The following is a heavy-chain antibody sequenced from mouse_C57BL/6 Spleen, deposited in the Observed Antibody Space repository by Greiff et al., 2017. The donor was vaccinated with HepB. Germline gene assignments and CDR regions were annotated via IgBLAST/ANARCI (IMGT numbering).Heavy chain of an antibody. CDR3: ARWVEYYGSPYYFDY. J-gene: IGHJ2*01. CDR1: GYSFTGYY. V-gene: IGHV1-42*01. CDR2: INPSTGGT. D-gene: IGHD1-1*01. Sequence: EVQLQESGPELVKPGASVKISCKASGYSFTGYYMNWVKQSPEKSLEWIGEINPSTGGTTYNQKFKAKATLTVDKSSSTAYMQLKSLTSEDSAVYYCARWVEYYGSPYYFDYWGQGTTLTVSS.